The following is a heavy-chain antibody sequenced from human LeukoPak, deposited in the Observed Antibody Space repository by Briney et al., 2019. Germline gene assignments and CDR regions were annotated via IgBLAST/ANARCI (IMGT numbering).Heavy chain of an antibody. D-gene: IGHD3-22*01. J-gene: IGHJ4*02. V-gene: IGHV4-61*01. CDR2: IYYSGST. Sequence: PSETLSLTCTVSGGSVNSGSYYWSWIRQPPGKGLEWIGYIYYSGSTHYNPSLKSRVTISVDTSKNQFSLKLSSVTAADTAMYYCAGVYDRTFDYWGQGTLVTVSS. CDR1: GGSVNSGSYY. CDR3: AGVYDRTFDY.